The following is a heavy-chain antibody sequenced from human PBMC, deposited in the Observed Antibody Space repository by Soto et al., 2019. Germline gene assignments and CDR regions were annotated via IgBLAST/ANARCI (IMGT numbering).Heavy chain of an antibody. Sequence: LSLTCTVSGGSISSGGYYWSWIRQHPGKGLEWIGYIYYSGSTYYNPSLKSRVTISVDTSKNQFSLKLSSVTAADTAVFYFARARRYYYDSSGWYYFDYWGQGTLVTVSS. D-gene: IGHD3-22*01. CDR1: GGSISSGGYY. CDR3: ARARRYYYDSSGWYYFDY. V-gene: IGHV4-31*03. CDR2: IYYSGST. J-gene: IGHJ4*02.